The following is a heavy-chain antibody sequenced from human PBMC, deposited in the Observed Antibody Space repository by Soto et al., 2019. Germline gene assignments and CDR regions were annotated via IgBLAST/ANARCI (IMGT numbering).Heavy chain of an antibody. CDR2: IIPIFGTA. D-gene: IGHD3-22*01. V-gene: IGHV1-69*06. J-gene: IGHJ5*02. CDR1: GGTFSSYA. Sequence: SVKVSCKASGGTFSSYAISWVRQAPGQGLEWMGGIIPIFGTANYAQKFQGRVTITADKSTSTAYMELSSLRSEDTAVYYCASRIVVATGWFDPWGQGTMVTVYS. CDR3: ASRIVVATGWFDP.